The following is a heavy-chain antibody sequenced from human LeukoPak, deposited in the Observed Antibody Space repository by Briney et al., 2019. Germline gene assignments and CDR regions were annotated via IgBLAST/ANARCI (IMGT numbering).Heavy chain of an antibody. CDR1: GFTFSTYA. CDR2: ISGSGGST. D-gene: IGHD2-2*01. J-gene: IGHJ4*02. V-gene: IGHV3-23*01. Sequence: GGSLRLSCAASGFTFSTYAMSWVRQAPGKGLEWVSAISGSGGSTYYADSVKGRFTISRDNSKNTLYLQMNSLRAEDTAVYYCARGMWDIVVVPAAMGDYWGQGTLVTVSS. CDR3: ARGMWDIVVVPAAMGDY.